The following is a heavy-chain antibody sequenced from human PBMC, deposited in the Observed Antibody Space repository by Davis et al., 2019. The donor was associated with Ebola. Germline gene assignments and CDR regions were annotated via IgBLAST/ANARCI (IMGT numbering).Heavy chain of an antibody. J-gene: IGHJ3*02. CDR1: GFIFSTYV. Sequence: GGSLRLSCSASGFIFSTYVMSWVRQAPGKGLEWVSTYGTSADTYYADSVKGRFIISRDNSKNTLFLQMNSLRTEDTAVYYCARTYYFDDSGYRNAFDIWGQGTMVTISS. V-gene: IGHV3-23*01. D-gene: IGHD3-22*01. CDR3: ARTYYFDDSGYRNAFDI. CDR2: GTSADT.